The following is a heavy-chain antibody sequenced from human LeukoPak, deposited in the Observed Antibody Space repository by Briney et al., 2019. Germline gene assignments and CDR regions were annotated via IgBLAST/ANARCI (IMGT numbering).Heavy chain of an antibody. V-gene: IGHV3-53*01. D-gene: IGHD3-22*01. Sequence: GRSLRLSCAASAFTVSSNYITSVRQAPGKGLEWVSVLYRGGSTYYADSVRGRFTISRDDSKNTLYLQMNSLRAEDTAVYYCARGHDTSGYYYPPTWFDPWGQGTLVTVSP. CDR1: AFTVSSNY. J-gene: IGHJ5*02. CDR3: ARGHDTSGYYYPPTWFDP. CDR2: LYRGGST.